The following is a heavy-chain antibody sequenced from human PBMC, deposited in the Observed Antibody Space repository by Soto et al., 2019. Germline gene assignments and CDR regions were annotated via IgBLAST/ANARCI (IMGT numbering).Heavy chain of an antibody. CDR3: ARHRGSGSDNVADDI. CDR1: GYSFSNYW. V-gene: IGHV5-51*01. J-gene: IGHJ3*02. CDR2: IYPGDSDT. Sequence: PGESLKISCKGSGYSFSNYWIGWVRQMPGKGLEWMGIIYPGDSDTRYSPSFQGQVTMSADKSTSTAYLQCSSLKASDTSMYYFARHRGSGSDNVADDIWGQGKMVTVS. D-gene: IGHD3-10*01.